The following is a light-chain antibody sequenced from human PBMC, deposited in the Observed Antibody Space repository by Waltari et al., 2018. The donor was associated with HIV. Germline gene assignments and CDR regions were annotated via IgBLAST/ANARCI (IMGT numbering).Light chain of an antibody. CDR2: QHT. V-gene: IGLV3-1*01. CDR1: HLGDSY. Sequence: SYALTQPSSMPVSPAQTASIPCPGYHLGDSYLCWYQQRPGRSPVLVIYQHTKRPAGIPERFSCSNSGNTATLTIGGTQAMEEADYYWQAFVGRLGHVLFGGGTKLTVL. CDR3: QAFVGRLGHVL. J-gene: IGLJ3*02.